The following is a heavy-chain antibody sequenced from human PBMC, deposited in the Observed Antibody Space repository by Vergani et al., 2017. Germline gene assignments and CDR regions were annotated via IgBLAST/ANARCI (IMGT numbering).Heavy chain of an antibody. CDR2: ISAYNGNT. CDR3: ARVFGGAPSGDYYYMDV. V-gene: IGHV1-18*01. J-gene: IGHJ6*03. Sequence: VQLVESGAEVKKPGSSVKVSCKASGGTFSSYAISWVRQAPGQGLEWMGRISAYNGNTNYAQKLQGRVTMTTDTSTSTAYMELRSLRSDDTAVYYCARVFGGAPSGDYYYMDVWGKGTTVTVSS. CDR1: GGTFSSYA. D-gene: IGHD3-3*01.